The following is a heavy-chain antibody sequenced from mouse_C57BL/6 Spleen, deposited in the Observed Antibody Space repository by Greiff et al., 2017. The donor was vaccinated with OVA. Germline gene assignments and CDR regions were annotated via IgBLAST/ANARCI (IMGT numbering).Heavy chain of an antibody. Sequence: VQLQQSGPGLVQPSQSLSITCTVSGFSLTSYGVHWVRQSPGKGLEWMGVICRGGSTAYNAAFMSSLSITKDNSKSQVFVKMNSLKADDTAIYYCAKWGSSCEAMDYWGQGTSVTGSS. CDR1: GFSLTSYG. J-gene: IGHJ4*01. V-gene: IGHV2-5*01. D-gene: IGHD1-1*01. CDR3: AKWGSSCEAMDY. CDR2: ICRGGST.